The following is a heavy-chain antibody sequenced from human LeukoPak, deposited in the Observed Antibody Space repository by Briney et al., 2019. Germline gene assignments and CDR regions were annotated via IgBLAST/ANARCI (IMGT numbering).Heavy chain of an antibody. Sequence: SETLSLTCTVSGGSISSYYWSWIRQPPGKGLEWIGYIYYSGSTNYNPSLKSRVTISVDTSKNQFSLKLSSVTAADTAVYYCARTGGTIGYYYYHMDVWGKGTTVTVSS. CDR2: IYYSGST. D-gene: IGHD1-7*01. V-gene: IGHV4-59*08. CDR3: ARTGGTIGYYYYHMDV. CDR1: GGSISSYY. J-gene: IGHJ6*03.